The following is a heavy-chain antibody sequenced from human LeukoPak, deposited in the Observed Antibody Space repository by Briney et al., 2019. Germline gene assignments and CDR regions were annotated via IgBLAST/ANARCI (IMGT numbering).Heavy chain of an antibody. CDR2: TNPNSGGT. Sequence: ASVKVSCKASGYTFTGYYMHWVRQAPGQGLEWMGRTNPNSGGTNYAQKFQGRVTMTRDTSISTAYMELSRLRSDDTAVYYCARGYSSSWYYFDYWGQGTLVTVSS. CDR3: ARGYSSSWYYFDY. V-gene: IGHV1-2*06. J-gene: IGHJ4*02. CDR1: GYTFTGYY. D-gene: IGHD6-13*01.